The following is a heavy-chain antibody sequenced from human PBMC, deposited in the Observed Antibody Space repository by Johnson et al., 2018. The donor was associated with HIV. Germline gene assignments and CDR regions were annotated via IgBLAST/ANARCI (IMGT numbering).Heavy chain of an antibody. J-gene: IGHJ3*02. CDR1: GCTVSSNY. V-gene: IGHV3-66*01. Sequence: VQLVESGGGLVQSGGSLRLSCAASGCTVSSNYMNWVRQAPGKGLEWVSVIYSGGSTYYADSVKGRFTISRDNSKNTLYLQMNSLRVEVAAVYYCASTNIVGTVGPLGAFDIWGQGTMVTVSS. CDR3: ASTNIVGTVGPLGAFDI. D-gene: IGHD5-12*01. CDR2: IYSGGST.